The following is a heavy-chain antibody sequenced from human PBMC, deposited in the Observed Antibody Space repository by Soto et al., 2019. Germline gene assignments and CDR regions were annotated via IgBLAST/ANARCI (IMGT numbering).Heavy chain of an antibody. V-gene: IGHV3-49*03. Sequence: GGSLRLSCTASGFTFGDYAMSWFRQAPGKGLEWVGFIRSKAYGGTTEYAASVKGRFTISRDDSKSIAYLQMNSLKTEDTAVYYCTRAPSGYSYEGGLDYWGQGTLVTVSS. CDR1: GFTFGDYA. J-gene: IGHJ4*02. CDR2: IRSKAYGGTT. CDR3: TRAPSGYSYEGGLDY. D-gene: IGHD5-18*01.